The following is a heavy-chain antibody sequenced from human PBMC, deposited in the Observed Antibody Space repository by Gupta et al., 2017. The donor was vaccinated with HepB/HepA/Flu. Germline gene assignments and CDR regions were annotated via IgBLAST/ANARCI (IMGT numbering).Heavy chain of an antibody. CDR1: GITFSDYA. V-gene: IGHV3-33*01. CDR3: ARPLSGLLTYLQY. J-gene: IGHJ4*02. Sequence: QEQLVESGGGVVQPGRSLRLSCATSGITFSDYAMHWVRQAPGKGLEWVAVIWHDGSKKYYADSVKGRFTISRDNSKNTLKLRMDSLRPEDTAVYYCARPLSGLLTYLQYWGQGTLVNVSS. D-gene: IGHD4-11*01. CDR2: IWHDGSKK.